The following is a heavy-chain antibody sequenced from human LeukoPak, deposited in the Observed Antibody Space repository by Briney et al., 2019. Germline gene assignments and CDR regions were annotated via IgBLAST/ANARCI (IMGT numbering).Heavy chain of an antibody. CDR2: IYTSGST. D-gene: IGHD1-26*01. J-gene: IGHJ6*03. V-gene: IGHV4-61*02. CDR3: ARVASGSYYNYYYYYMDV. Sequence: TSETLSLTCTVSGGSISSGSYYWSWIRQPAGKGLEWIGRIYTSGSTNYNPSLKSRVTISVDTPKNQFSLKLSSVTAADTAVYYCARVASGSYYNYYYYYMDVWGKGTTVTVSS. CDR1: GGSISSGSYY.